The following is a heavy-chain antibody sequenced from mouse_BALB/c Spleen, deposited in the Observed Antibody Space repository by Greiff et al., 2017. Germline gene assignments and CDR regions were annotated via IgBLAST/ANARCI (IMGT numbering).Heavy chain of an antibody. CDR2: ISSGSSTI. V-gene: IGHV5-17*02. J-gene: IGHJ2*01. CDR1: GFTFSSFG. Sequence: EVQGVESGGGLVQPGGSRKLSCAASGFTFSSFGMHWVRQAPEKGLEWVAYISSGSSTIYYADTVKGRFTISRDNPKNTLFLQMTSLRSEDTAMYYCARSYDYDRRGYYFDYWGQGTTRTVSS. CDR3: ARSYDYDRRGYYFDY. D-gene: IGHD2-4*01.